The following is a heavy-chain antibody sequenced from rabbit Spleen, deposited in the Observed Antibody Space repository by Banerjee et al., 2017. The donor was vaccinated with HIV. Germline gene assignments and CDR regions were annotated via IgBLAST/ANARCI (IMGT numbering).Heavy chain of an antibody. J-gene: IGHJ4*01. D-gene: IGHD4-1*01. Sequence: QLVESGGGLVEPGASLTLICTASGFSFSTSYDMCWVRQAPGKGLEWIGYIDPVFGITYYANWVNGRFTVSSHNAQNTLFLQLNSLTAADTATYFCVREVAAKFNWWGPGTLVTVS. CDR3: VREVAAKFNW. V-gene: IGHV1S7*01. CDR2: IDPVFGIT. CDR1: GFSFSTSYD.